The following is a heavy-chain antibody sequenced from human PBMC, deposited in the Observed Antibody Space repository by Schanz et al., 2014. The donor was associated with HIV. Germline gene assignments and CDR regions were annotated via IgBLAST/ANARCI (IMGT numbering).Heavy chain of an antibody. CDR1: GFPFSSYA. Sequence: EVQLVESGEGLVKPGGSLRLSCTGSGFPFSSYAINWVRQAPGKGLEWLSSISSSGGYIYYADSVKGRFTISRDNSKDTLYLQMNSLRAEDTAVYYCARDLVLGAGTTAMDVWGRGTTVTVSS. CDR2: ISSSGGYI. J-gene: IGHJ6*02. D-gene: IGHD1-1*01. CDR3: ARDLVLGAGTTAMDV. V-gene: IGHV3-21*01.